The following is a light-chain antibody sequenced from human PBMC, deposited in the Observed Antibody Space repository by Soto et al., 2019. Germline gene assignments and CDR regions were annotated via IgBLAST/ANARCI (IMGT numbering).Light chain of an antibody. V-gene: IGKV3-15*01. CDR1: QGVGTN. CDR3: QERGRWPRAA. J-gene: IGKJ4*01. Sequence: EIVMTQSPGTLSVSPGERATLSCRASQGVGTNLAWYQQRPGQAPRLLIYAASTRATGIPARFSGRGSGTEFTLTISSLQSEDFALYYCQERGRWPRAAFGGGTRVDIK. CDR2: AAS.